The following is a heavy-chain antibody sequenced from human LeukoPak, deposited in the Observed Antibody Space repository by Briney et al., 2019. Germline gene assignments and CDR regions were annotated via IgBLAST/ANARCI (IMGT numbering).Heavy chain of an antibody. V-gene: IGHV4-59*01. CDR1: GGSISSYY. Sequence: PSETLSLTCTVSGGSISSYYWSWIRQPPGKGLEWIGYIYYSGSTNYNPSLKSRVTISVDTSKNQFSLKLSSVTAADTAVYYCAREGDTATPFDYWGQGTLVTVSS. D-gene: IGHD5-18*01. CDR3: AREGDTATPFDY. J-gene: IGHJ4*02. CDR2: IYYSGST.